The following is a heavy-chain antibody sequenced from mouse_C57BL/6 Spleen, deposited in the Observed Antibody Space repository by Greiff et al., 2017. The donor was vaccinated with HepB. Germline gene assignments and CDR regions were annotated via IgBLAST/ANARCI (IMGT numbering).Heavy chain of an antibody. CDR3: ARSGSSYWYFDV. V-gene: IGHV1-12*01. D-gene: IGHD1-1*01. CDR1: GHTFTSYN. J-gene: IGHJ1*03. CDR2: IYPGHGDT. Sequence: LQHSGAELVRPGASVKMSCKASGHTFTSYNMHWVKQTPRQGLEWIGAIYPGHGDTSYNQKFKGKATLTVDKSSSTAYMQLSSLTSEDSAVYFCARSGSSYWYFDVWGTGTTVTVSS.